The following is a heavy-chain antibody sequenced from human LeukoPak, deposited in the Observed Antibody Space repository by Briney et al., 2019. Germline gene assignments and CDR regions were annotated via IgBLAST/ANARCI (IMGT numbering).Heavy chain of an antibody. D-gene: IGHD5-18*01. CDR2: ISGSGGST. V-gene: IGHV3-23*01. CDR3: VRDRSYGAFDY. J-gene: IGHJ4*02. CDR1: GFTFSSYA. Sequence: LGGSLRLSCAASGFTFSSYAMSWVRQAPGRGLEWVSAISGSGGSTYYADSVKGRFTISRDNSKNTLYLQMNSLRAEDTAFYHCVRDRSYGAFDYWGQGTLVTVSS.